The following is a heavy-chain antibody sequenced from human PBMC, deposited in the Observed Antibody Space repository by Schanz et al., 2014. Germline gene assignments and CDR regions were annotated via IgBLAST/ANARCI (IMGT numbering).Heavy chain of an antibody. J-gene: IGHJ3*02. CDR1: GFTFSSYG. CDR2: ISSGGGST. CDR3: AKGRFGELSAFDI. V-gene: IGHV3-NL1*01. D-gene: IGHD3-10*01. Sequence: VQLVESGGGLVQPGRSLRLSCAASGFTFSSYGMHWVRQAPGKGLEWVSSISSGGGSTYYADSVKGRFTISRDNSKSTLYVEMNSLRVEDTAVYYCAKGRFGELSAFDIWGQGTMVTVSS.